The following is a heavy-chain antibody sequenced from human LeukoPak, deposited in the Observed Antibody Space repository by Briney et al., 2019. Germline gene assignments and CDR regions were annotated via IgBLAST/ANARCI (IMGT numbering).Heavy chain of an antibody. V-gene: IGHV1-24*01. CDR1: GYTLTELS. D-gene: IGHD3-22*01. J-gene: IGHJ4*02. CDR2: FDPEDGET. Sequence: ASVKVSCKVSGYTLTELSMHWVRQAPGKGLEWMGGFDPEDGETIYAQKFQGRVTMTRDTSTSTVYMELSSLRSEDTAVYYCARGDYYDSSGYALYWGQGTLVTVSS. CDR3: ARGDYYDSSGYALY.